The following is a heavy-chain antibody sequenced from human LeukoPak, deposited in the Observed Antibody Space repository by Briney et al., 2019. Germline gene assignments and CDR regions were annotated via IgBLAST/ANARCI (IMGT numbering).Heavy chain of an antibody. CDR1: GFTFSSYW. V-gene: IGHV3-74*01. CDR2: INTDGSST. J-gene: IGHJ3*02. D-gene: IGHD1-14*01. CDR3: ARDQPVRPGLFDAFDI. Sequence: GGSLRLSCAASGFTFSSYWMHWVRQAPGKGLVWVSRINTDGSSTSYADSVKGRFTISRDNAKNTLYLQMNSLRAEDTAVYYCARDQPVRPGLFDAFDIWGQGTMVTVSS.